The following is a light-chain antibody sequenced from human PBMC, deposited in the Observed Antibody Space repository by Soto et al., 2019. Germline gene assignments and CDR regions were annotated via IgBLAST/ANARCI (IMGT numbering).Light chain of an antibody. CDR3: QQPNRFPRT. CDR1: QDISSD. CDR2: AAS. Sequence: DIQLTQSPSFLSASVGDRVTITCRASQDISSDLAWYQQRPGKVPRCLTHAASTLQRGVPSRFSATGSGTTFTRTISSRQPEDIATYYCQQPNRFPRTFGQGTKVEV. J-gene: IGKJ1*01. V-gene: IGKV1-9*01.